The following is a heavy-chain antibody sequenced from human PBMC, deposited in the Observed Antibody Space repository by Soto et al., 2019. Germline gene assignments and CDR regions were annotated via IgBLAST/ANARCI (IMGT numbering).Heavy chain of an antibody. D-gene: IGHD3-10*01. CDR3: ARGRIWFGELTRPFDY. Sequence: TLSLTCAVSGGSISSGGYSWSWIRQPPGKGLEWIGYIYHSGSTYYNPSLKSRVTISVDRSKNQFSLKLSSVTAADTAVYYCARGRIWFGELTRPFDYWGQGTLVTVSS. CDR2: IYHSGST. V-gene: IGHV4-30-2*01. CDR1: GGSISSGGYS. J-gene: IGHJ4*02.